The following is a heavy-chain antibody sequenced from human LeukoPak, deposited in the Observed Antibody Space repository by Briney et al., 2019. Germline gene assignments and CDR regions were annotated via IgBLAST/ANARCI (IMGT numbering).Heavy chain of an antibody. V-gene: IGHV4-34*01. CDR1: GGSFSGYY. CDR2: INHSGST. D-gene: IGHD6-13*01. CDR3: ATMSPTGIAAAGTPGMDV. Sequence: SETLSLTCAVYGGSFSGYYWSWIRQPPGKGLEWIGEINHSGSTNYNPSLKSRVTISVDTSKNQFSLKLSSVTAADTAVYYCATMSPTGIAAAGTPGMDVWGQGPTVTVSS. J-gene: IGHJ6*02.